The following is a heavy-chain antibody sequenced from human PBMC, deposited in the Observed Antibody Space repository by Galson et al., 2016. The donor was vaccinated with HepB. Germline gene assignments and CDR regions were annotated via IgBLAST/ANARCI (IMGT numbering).Heavy chain of an antibody. CDR1: GFTFSTHG. J-gene: IGHJ4*02. Sequence: SLRLSCAASGFTFSTHGMHWVRQAPGKGLEWVAFTWFDGSSKYYADPVKGRFTISRDNSNNMLYLEMTSLRAEDTAVYYWARRSADSGSYHGLFDYWGQGTLVTVSS. CDR2: TWFDGSSK. V-gene: IGHV3-33*01. CDR3: ARRSADSGSYHGLFDY. D-gene: IGHD1-26*01.